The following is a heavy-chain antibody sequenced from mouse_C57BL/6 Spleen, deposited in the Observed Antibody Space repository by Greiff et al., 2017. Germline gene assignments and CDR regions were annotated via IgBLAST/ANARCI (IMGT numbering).Heavy chain of an antibody. CDR2: ISDGGSYT. Sequence: EVQLVESGGGLVKPGGSLKLSCAASGFTFSSYAMSWVRQTPEKRLEWVATISDGGSYTYYPDNVKGRFTISRDNSKNNRYLQMSHLKSEDTAMYYCARDGNGGAYYFDYWGQGTTLTVSS. J-gene: IGHJ2*01. V-gene: IGHV5-4*01. CDR3: ARDGNGGAYYFDY. D-gene: IGHD4-1*01. CDR1: GFTFSSYA.